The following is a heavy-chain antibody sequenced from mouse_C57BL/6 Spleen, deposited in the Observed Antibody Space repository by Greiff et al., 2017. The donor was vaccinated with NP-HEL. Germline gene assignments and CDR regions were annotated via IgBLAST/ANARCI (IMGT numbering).Heavy chain of an antibody. CDR2: ISDGGSYT. CDR3: AREGLLSYYFDY. J-gene: IGHJ2*01. V-gene: IGHV5-4*01. Sequence: EVQLVESGGGLVKPGGSLKLSCAASGFTFSSYAMSWVRQTPEKRLEWVATISDGGSYTYYPDNVKGRFTISRDNAKNNLYLQMSHLKSEDTAMYYCAREGLLSYYFDYWGQGTTLTVSS. D-gene: IGHD2-1*01. CDR1: GFTFSSYA.